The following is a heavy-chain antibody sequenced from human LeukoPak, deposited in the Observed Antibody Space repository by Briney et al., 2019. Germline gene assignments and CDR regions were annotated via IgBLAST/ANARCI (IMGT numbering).Heavy chain of an antibody. Sequence: GESLKISCAASGFTFTSYAMSWVRQAPGKGLEWVSAIRSSGDSTYYADSVKGRFTISRDNSKNTLYLQMNSLRAEDTALYYCAKGNWNKLEVFDYWGQGTLVTVSS. CDR1: GFTFTSYA. D-gene: IGHD1/OR15-1a*01. J-gene: IGHJ4*02. CDR3: AKGNWNKLEVFDY. CDR2: IRSSGDST. V-gene: IGHV3-23*01.